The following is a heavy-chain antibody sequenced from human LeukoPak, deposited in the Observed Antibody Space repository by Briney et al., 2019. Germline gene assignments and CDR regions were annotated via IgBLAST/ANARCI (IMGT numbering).Heavy chain of an antibody. Sequence: PGGSLRLSCAASGFTFSSYWMSWVRQAPGKGLEWVANIKQDGSEKYYVDSVKGRFTISRDNAKNSLYLQMNSLRAEDTAVYYCARDRESFSDAFDIWGQGTMVTVSS. CDR1: GFTFSSYW. CDR3: ARDRESFSDAFDI. CDR2: IKQDGSEK. J-gene: IGHJ3*02. D-gene: IGHD3-10*01. V-gene: IGHV3-7*01.